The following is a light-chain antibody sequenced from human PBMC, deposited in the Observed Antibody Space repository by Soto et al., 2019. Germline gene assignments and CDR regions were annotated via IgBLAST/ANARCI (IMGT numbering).Light chain of an antibody. CDR3: SSYTTNKTLL. V-gene: IGLV2-14*01. Sequence: QSVLTQPASVSGSPGQSITISCTGTSSDVGAHNFVSWYQQHPGKAPKLIFYEVSNRPPGLSDRFSGSKSGTTASLTISGLQDEDEADYFCSSYTTNKTLLFGGGTKVTVL. CDR1: SSDVGAHNF. CDR2: EVS. J-gene: IGLJ2*01.